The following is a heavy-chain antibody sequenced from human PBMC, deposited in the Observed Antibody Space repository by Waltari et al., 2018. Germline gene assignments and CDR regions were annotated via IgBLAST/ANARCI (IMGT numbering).Heavy chain of an antibody. V-gene: IGHV3-23*01. Sequence: EVQLLESGGDSVQPGGSLRLSCVVSGFSFSDYYINWVRQAPGKGLEWVSAMHYNSGNTQYADSAKGRFTVSEDASKSTLYLQMNSLRVEDTAVYYCAKVSWESGSTNHWGQGTLVTVSS. CDR3: AKVSWESGSTNH. CDR2: MHYNSGNT. D-gene: IGHD3-10*01. J-gene: IGHJ5*02. CDR1: GFSFSDYY.